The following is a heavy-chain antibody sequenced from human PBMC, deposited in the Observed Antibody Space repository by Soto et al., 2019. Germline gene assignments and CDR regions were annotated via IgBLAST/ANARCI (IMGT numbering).Heavy chain of an antibody. D-gene: IGHD3-16*01. V-gene: IGHV3-30-3*01. Sequence: PGGSLRLSCAASGFTFSSYAMHWVRQAPGKGLEWVAVISYDGSNKYYADSVKGRFTISRDNSKNTLYLQMNSLRAEDTAVYYCAVSLTLDPYDSDYWGQGTLVTVSS. CDR3: AVSLTLDPYDSDY. CDR1: GFTFSSYA. J-gene: IGHJ4*02. CDR2: ISYDGSNK.